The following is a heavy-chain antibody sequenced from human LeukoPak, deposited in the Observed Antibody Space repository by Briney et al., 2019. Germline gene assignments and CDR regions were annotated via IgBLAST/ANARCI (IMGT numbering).Heavy chain of an antibody. CDR2: MNPNSGDT. CDR1: GYTFTNYD. V-gene: IGHV1-8*03. Sequence: GASVKVSCKASGYTFTNYDICWVRQATGQGLEWMGWMNPNSGDTNYAQKFQGRVTITTDESTSTAYMELSSLRSEDTAVYYCARQYSSSWSRGHWFDPWGQGTLVTVSS. J-gene: IGHJ5*02. CDR3: ARQYSSSWSRGHWFDP. D-gene: IGHD6-13*01.